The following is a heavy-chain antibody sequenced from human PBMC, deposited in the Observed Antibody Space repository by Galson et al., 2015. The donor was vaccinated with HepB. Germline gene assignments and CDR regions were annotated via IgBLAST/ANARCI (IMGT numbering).Heavy chain of an antibody. D-gene: IGHD1-26*01. Sequence: SVKVSCKASGYIFTGYSLHWVRQARGQGLEWMGRINPNSGDTKLAQKFQGRVTLTRDTSINTAYMQMSRLRPDDTAVYFCARLVGSTNWFDPWGQGTLVTVSS. V-gene: IGHV1-2*06. CDR1: GYIFTGYS. J-gene: IGHJ5*01. CDR3: ARLVGSTNWFDP. CDR2: INPNSGDT.